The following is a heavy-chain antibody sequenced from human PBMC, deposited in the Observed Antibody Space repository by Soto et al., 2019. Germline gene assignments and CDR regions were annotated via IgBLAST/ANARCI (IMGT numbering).Heavy chain of an antibody. CDR1: GFTFSSYG. D-gene: IGHD2-21*02. CDR2: IWYDGSNK. J-gene: IGHJ3*02. Sequence: QVQLVESRGGVVQPGRSLRLSCAASGFTFSSYGMHWVRQAPGKGLEWVAVIWYDGSNKYYADSVKGRFTISRDNSKNTLYLQTNSLRAEDTAVYSCARDLFMVTTAGDAFDIWGQGTMVTVSS. V-gene: IGHV3-33*01. CDR3: ARDLFMVTTAGDAFDI.